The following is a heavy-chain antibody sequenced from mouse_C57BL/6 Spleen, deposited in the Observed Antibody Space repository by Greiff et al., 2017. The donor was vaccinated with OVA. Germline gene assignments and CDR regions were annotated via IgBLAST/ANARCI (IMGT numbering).Heavy chain of an antibody. V-gene: IGHV1-64*01. CDR2: IHPNSGST. CDR1: GYTFTSYW. J-gene: IGHJ1*03. D-gene: IGHD6-1*01. CDR3: ARSSSRWYFDV. Sequence: QVQLQQSGAELVKPGASVKLSCKASGYTFTSYWMHWVKQRPGQGLEWIGMIHPNSGSTNYNEKFKSKATLTVDKSSSTAYMQLSSLTSEDAAVYFCARSSSRWYFDVWGKGTTVTVSS.